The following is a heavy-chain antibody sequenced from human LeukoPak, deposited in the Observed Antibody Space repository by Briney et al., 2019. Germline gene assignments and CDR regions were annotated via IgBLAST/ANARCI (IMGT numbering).Heavy chain of an antibody. J-gene: IGHJ4*02. V-gene: IGHV3-48*03. CDR3: AREGADGYNVGFDY. CDR1: GFTFSSYE. CDR2: IYSSGGNI. Sequence: GGSLRLSCAASGFTFSSYEMNWVRQAPGKGLEWVSYIYSSGGNIYYADSVKGRFTISRDNAKSSLYLQMNSLRVEDTAVYYCAREGADGYNVGFDYWGQGTLVTVSS. D-gene: IGHD5-24*01.